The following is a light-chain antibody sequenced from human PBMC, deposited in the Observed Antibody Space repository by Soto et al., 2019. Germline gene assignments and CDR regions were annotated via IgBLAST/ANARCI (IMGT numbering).Light chain of an antibody. V-gene: IGLV1-47*01. CDR2: RNN. CDR3: ATWDNSLSGVV. Sequence: QSVLTQPPSASGTPRQRVTISCSGSSSNIGSNYVYWYQQLPGTAPKLLIERNNQRPSGVPDRFSGSKSGTSASLAISGLRSEDEADYYCATWDNSLSGVVFGGGTKLTVL. CDR1: SSNIGSNY. J-gene: IGLJ2*01.